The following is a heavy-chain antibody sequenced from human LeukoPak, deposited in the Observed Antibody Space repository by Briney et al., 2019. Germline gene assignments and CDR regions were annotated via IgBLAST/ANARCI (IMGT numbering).Heavy chain of an antibody. D-gene: IGHD3-9*01. CDR1: GGTFSSYA. CDR2: IIPIFGTA. V-gene: IGHV1-69*06. CDR3: AVYDILTGYYTTPPLYYYYYGMDV. J-gene: IGHJ6*04. Sequence: SVKVSRKASGGTFSSYAISWVRQAPGQGLEWMGGIIPIFGTANYAQKFQGRVTITADKSTSTAYMELSSLRSEDTAVYYCAVYDILTGYYTTPPLYYYYYGMDVWGKGTTVTVSS.